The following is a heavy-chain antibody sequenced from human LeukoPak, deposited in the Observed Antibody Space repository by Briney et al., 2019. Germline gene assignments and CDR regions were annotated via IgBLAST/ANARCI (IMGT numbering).Heavy chain of an antibody. CDR2: IYYSGST. V-gene: IGHV4-59*01. J-gene: IGHJ4*02. CDR3: ARAGDSSGYYYFDY. Sequence: SETLSLTCTVSGGSISSYYWSWIRQPPGKGLEWIGYIYYSGSTNYNPSLKSRVTMSVDTSKNQFSLKLSSVTAADTAVYYCARAGDSSGYYYFDYWGQGTLVTVSS. CDR1: GGSISSYY. D-gene: IGHD3-22*01.